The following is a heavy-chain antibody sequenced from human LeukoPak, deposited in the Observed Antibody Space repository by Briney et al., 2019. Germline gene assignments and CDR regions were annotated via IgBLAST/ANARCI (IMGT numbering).Heavy chain of an antibody. CDR1: GGPITSHF. CDR3: ARDGPTSTAPFDY. Sequence: SETLSLTCTVSGGPITSHFWSWIPQPPGEGLEWIGNFYHAGNSNLNPSLKSRVTMSIDTSKNQFSLKLRSMTAADTAVYYCARDGPTSTAPFDYWGQGTLVTVSS. D-gene: IGHD1-26*01. J-gene: IGHJ4*02. V-gene: IGHV4-59*11. CDR2: FYHAGNS.